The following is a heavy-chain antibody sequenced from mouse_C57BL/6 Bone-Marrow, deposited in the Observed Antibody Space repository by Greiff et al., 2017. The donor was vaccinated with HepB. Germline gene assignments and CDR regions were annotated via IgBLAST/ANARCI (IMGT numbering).Heavy chain of an antibody. CDR1: GYAFTNYL. V-gene: IGHV1-54*01. J-gene: IGHJ4*01. CDR3: ARVGIY. Sequence: QVQLKESGAELVRPGTSVKVSCKASGYAFTNYLIEWVRQRPGQGLEWIGVINPGSGGTNYNEKFKGKATLTADKSSSTAYMQLSSLTSEDSAVYFCARVGIYWGQGTSVTVSS. CDR2: INPGSGGT.